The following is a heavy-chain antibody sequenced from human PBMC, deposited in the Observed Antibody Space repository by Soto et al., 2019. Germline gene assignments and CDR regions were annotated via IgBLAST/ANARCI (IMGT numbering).Heavy chain of an antibody. CDR3: ARPVPPRTSTACFDP. D-gene: IGHD3-10*01. CDR1: GGSLSTYY. CDR2: VYYDGTT. V-gene: IGHV4-59*01. Sequence: PSETLSLTCTVSGGSLSTYYWTWIRQSPEKGLEWIGNVYYDGTTKFNPALQSRLTMSVDTSKNQFSLRLTSVTAADTAVYYCARPVPPRTSTACFDPWRQRTRVTVSS. J-gene: IGHJ5*02.